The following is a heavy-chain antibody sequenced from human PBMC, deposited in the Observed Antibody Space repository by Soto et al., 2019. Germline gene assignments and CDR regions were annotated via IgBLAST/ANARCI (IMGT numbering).Heavy chain of an antibody. V-gene: IGHV3-53*01. CDR3: ATWHEREHAYDV. Sequence: DVQLVESGGGLIQPGESLRLSCAAFGLTVSGKKYVAWVRQAPGKGLEWVSVLYDVDGSSYADSVKGRFTTSSDSSKTTVYLQMKGLRPDYTAVYYCATWHEREHAYDVWGQGTTVTVSS. D-gene: IGHD1-1*01. CDR2: LYDVDGS. CDR1: GLTVSGKKY. J-gene: IGHJ3*01.